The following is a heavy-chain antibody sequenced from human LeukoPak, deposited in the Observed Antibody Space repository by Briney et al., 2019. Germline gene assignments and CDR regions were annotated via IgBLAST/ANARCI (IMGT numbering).Heavy chain of an antibody. J-gene: IGHJ4*02. CDR2: FYSVGST. D-gene: IGHD4-17*01. CDR3: ARGLDYGDYFDC. Sequence: GGSLRLSCAASGFTVSSTYMSWVRQAPGKGLEWVSVFYSVGSTYYADSEKGRFTISRDNSKNTLYLQMNSLRAEDTAVYYCARGLDYGDYFDCWGQGTLVTVSS. V-gene: IGHV3-53*01. CDR1: GFTVSSTY.